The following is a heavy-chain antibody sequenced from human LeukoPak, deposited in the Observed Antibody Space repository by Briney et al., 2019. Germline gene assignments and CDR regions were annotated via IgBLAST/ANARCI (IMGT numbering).Heavy chain of an antibody. CDR1: GYSFPSYW. CDR2: IYPDDSDT. V-gene: IGHV5-51*01. J-gene: IGHJ4*02. CDR3: ARHTKYSSSSRVFDY. Sequence: GESLQISCKGSGYSFPSYWIGWVRPMPGKGLEWMGIIYPDDSDTRYSPSFQGQVTISADKSISTAYLQWSSLKASDTAMYYCARHTKYSSSSRVFDYWGQGSLVTVSS. D-gene: IGHD6-6*01.